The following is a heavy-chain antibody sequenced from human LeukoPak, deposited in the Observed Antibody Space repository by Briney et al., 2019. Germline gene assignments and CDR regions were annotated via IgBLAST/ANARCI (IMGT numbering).Heavy chain of an antibody. D-gene: IGHD3-9*01. Sequence: PGESLKISCKGSGYSFTSYWIGWVRQMPGKGLEWMGIIYPGDSDTRYSPSFQGQVTISADKSISTAYLQWSSLKASDTAMYYCARTQLRYFDWLEGDAFDIWGQGTMVTVSS. CDR2: IYPGDSDT. J-gene: IGHJ3*02. CDR1: GYSFTSYW. V-gene: IGHV5-51*01. CDR3: ARTQLRYFDWLEGDAFDI.